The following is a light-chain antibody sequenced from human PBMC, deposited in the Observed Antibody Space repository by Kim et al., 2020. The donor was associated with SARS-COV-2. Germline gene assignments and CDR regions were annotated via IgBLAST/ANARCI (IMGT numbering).Light chain of an antibody. J-gene: IGKJ4*01. CDR3: QQYYRSPPS. V-gene: IGKV4-1*01. CDR1: QTILSRSNSKNY. CDR2: WAS. Sequence: ATINCRSSQTILSRSNSKNYLAWYQQKPGQPPKRLIYWASTRESGVPERSSGSGSGTDFTLTISSLQAEDVAVYYCQQYYRSPPSFGGGTKVDIK.